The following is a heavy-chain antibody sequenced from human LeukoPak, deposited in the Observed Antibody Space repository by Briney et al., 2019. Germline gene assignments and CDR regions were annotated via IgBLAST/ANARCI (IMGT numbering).Heavy chain of an antibody. CDR3: ARATRQRGPFDY. V-gene: IGHV3-74*01. CDR2: VNPDGSTI. CDR1: GFSLSGYW. J-gene: IGHJ4*02. Sequence: PGGSLRLSCAASGFSLSGYWMHWVRQAPGKGLEWVSRVNPDGSTINYADSVRGRFTVSRDNAKNTLYLQMNSLRAEDTAVYYCARATRQRGPFDYWGQGTLVTVSS. D-gene: IGHD6-25*01.